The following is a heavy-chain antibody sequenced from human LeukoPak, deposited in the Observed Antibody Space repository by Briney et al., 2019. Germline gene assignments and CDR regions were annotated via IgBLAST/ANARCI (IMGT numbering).Heavy chain of an antibody. J-gene: IGHJ6*02. D-gene: IGHD2-2*01. CDR2: ISAYNGNT. CDR1: GYTFTSYG. CDR3: ARDCSSPSCYWTNYYYYYGMDV. V-gene: IGHV1-18*01. Sequence: GASVKVSCKASGYTFTSYGISWVRQAPGQGLEWMGWISAYNGNTNYAQKLQGRVTMTTDTSTSTAYMELRSLRSDDTAVYYCARDCSSPSCYWTNYYYYYGMDVWGQGTTVTVSS.